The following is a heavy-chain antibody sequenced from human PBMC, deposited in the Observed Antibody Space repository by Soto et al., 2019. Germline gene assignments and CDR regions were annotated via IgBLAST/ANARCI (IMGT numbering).Heavy chain of an antibody. CDR1: GDAFKSYA. CDR2: IIPAYDRT. J-gene: IGHJ4*02. V-gene: IGHV1-69*06. CDR3: ARDPTTDYGDDTFDY. D-gene: IGHD4-17*01. Sequence: QVLLLQSGSEVKKAGSSVKVSCKASGDAFKSYAIHWVRQAPGQGLEYMGRIIPAYDRTKYAQKFQGRLTLTADMYTSPGYMELSSLRSEDTAVYYCARDPTTDYGDDTFDYWGQGTKVIVAS.